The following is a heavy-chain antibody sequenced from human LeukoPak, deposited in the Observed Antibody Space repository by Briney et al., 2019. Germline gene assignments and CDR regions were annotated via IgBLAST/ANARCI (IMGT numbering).Heavy chain of an antibody. J-gene: IGHJ4*02. D-gene: IGHD3-3*01. Sequence: SETLSLTCTVSGGSISSSSYYWGWIRQPPGKGLEWIGSIYYSGSTYYNPSLKSRVTMSVDTSKNQFSLKLTSVTAADTAVYYCARYDFNKYFDYWGQGILVTVSS. CDR3: ARYDFNKYFDY. CDR2: IYYSGST. V-gene: IGHV4-39*07. CDR1: GGSISSSSYY.